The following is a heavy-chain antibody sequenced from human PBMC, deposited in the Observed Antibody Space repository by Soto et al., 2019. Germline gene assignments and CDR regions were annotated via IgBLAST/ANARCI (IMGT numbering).Heavy chain of an antibody. CDR2: ISSNGGST. Sequence: GGSLRLSCSASGFTFSSYAMRWVRQAPGKGLEYVSAISSNGGSTYYADSVKGRFTISRDNSKNTLYLQMSSLRAEDTAVYYCVKDTYYYDSSEGPIDPWGQGTLVTVSS. CDR1: GFTFSSYA. D-gene: IGHD3-22*01. CDR3: VKDTYYYDSSEGPIDP. V-gene: IGHV3-64D*06. J-gene: IGHJ5*02.